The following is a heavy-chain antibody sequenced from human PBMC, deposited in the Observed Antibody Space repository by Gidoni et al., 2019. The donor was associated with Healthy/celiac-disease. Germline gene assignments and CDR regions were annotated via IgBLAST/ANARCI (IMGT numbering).Heavy chain of an antibody. CDR2: ISYDGSNK. D-gene: IGHD3-3*01. CDR1: GFPFRSFA. V-gene: IGHV3-30*03. Sequence: QVQLVESGGGVVAPGRALTLSFAASGFPFRSFAMHCVRQDPGKGLEWVAVISYDGSNKYYADSVKGRFTISRDNSKNTLYLQMNSLRAEDTAVYYCARDHYDFWSTKDYYYYYGMDVWGQGTTVTVSS. CDR3: ARDHYDFWSTKDYYYYYGMDV. J-gene: IGHJ6*02.